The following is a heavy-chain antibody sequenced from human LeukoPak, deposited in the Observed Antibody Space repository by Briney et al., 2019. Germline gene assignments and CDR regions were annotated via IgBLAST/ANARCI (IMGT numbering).Heavy chain of an antibody. CDR3: ASRVATIHWGVFDY. V-gene: IGHV4-39*07. J-gene: IGHJ4*02. CDR1: GASISTSGYY. D-gene: IGHD5-24*01. Sequence: SETLSLTCTVSGASISTSGYYWGWIRRSPGKGLEWIGSLYYSGTTYYNPSLDSRVTISADTSKNQFSLNLRSVTAADTAVYYCASRVATIHWGVFDYWGQGTLVTVSS. CDR2: LYYSGTT.